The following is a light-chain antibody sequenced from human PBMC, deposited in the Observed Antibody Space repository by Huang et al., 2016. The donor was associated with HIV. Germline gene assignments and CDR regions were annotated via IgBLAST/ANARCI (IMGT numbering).Light chain of an antibody. CDR3: QQRSSSLS. V-gene: IGKV3-11*01. CDR1: QSLNTY. J-gene: IGKJ4*01. CDR2: NAS. Sequence: EIVLTQSPATLSVSPGERATLSCRASQSLNTYLAWYQQKPGQAPRLLVYNASNRATGIPARFNGSGSGTDFTLTINNLKPEDFAIYYCQQRSSSLSFGGGTKVEI.